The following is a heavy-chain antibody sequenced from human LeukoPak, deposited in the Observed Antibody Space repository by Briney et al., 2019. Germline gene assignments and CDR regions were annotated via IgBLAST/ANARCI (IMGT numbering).Heavy chain of an antibody. CDR3: ARHPVEMARSDWYFDL. CDR2: IYYNGNT. Sequence: SETLSLTCTVSGGSISNNNYYWAWIRQPPGKRLEWIGRIYYNGNTYYNPSLRSRVTISVDTSKNQFSLRLSSVTAADTAVYYCARHPVEMARSDWYFDLWGRGTLVTVSS. J-gene: IGHJ2*01. V-gene: IGHV4-39*01. CDR1: GGSISNNNYY. D-gene: IGHD5-24*01.